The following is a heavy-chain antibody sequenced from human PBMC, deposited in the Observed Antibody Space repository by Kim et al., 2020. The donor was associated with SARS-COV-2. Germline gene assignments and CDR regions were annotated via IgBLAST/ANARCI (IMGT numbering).Heavy chain of an antibody. V-gene: IGHV4-59*01. D-gene: IGHD5-12*01. CDR2: IYYSGST. Sequence: SETLSLTCTVSGGSISSYYWSWIRQPPGKGLEWIGYIYYSGSTNYNPSLKSRVTISVDTSKNQFSLKLSSVTAADTAVYYCARERGYDGYYYGMDVWGQGTTVTVSS. J-gene: IGHJ6*02. CDR3: ARERGYDGYYYGMDV. CDR1: GGSISSYY.